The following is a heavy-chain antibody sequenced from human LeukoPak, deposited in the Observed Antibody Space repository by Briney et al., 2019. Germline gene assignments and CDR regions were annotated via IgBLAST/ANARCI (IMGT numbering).Heavy chain of an antibody. D-gene: IGHD3-10*01. Sequence: ASVKVSCKASGYTFNNYGISWVRQAPGQGLEWMGWISAYNGNTNYAQKLQGRVTMTTDTSTSTAYMELRSLRSDDTAVYYCARRDAYYYGSGSYYTSRTHNWFDPWGQRTLVTVSS. CDR2: ISAYNGNT. CDR3: ARRDAYYYGSGSYYTSRTHNWFDP. V-gene: IGHV1-18*01. J-gene: IGHJ5*02. CDR1: GYTFNNYG.